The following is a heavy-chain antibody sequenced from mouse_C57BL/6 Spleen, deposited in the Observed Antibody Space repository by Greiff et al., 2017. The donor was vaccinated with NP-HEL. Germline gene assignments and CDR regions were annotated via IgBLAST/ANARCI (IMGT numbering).Heavy chain of an antibody. CDR1: GFNIKDYY. CDR3: ARGDAYGGFAY. CDR2: IDPEDGEN. D-gene: IGHD1-1*01. Sequence: VQLKQSGAELVKPGASVKLSCTASGFNIKDYYMHWVKQRTEQGLEWIGRIDPEDGENKYAPKFQGKATITADTSSNTAYLQLSSLTSEDTAVYYCARGDAYGGFAYWGQGTLVTVSA. J-gene: IGHJ3*01. V-gene: IGHV14-2*01.